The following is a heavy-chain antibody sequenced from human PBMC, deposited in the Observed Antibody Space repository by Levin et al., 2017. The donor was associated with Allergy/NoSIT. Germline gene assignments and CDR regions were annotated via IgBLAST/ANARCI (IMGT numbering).Heavy chain of an antibody. CDR1: GYTFTGYY. Sequence: ASVKVSCKASGYTFTGYYMHWVRQAPGQGLEWMGWINPNSGGTNYAQKFQGRVTMTRDTSISTAYMELSRLRSDDTAVYYCARDICSSTSCYAYFDYWGQGTLVTVSS. CDR3: ARDICSSTSCYAYFDY. D-gene: IGHD2-2*01. V-gene: IGHV1-2*02. J-gene: IGHJ4*02. CDR2: INPNSGGT.